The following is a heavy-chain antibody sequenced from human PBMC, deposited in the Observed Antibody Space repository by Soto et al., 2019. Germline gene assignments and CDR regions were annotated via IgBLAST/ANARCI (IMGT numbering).Heavy chain of an antibody. CDR1: GGTFSSYA. D-gene: IGHD6-19*01. V-gene: IGHV1-69*06. CDR3: ARVLYSSGWYGNFDY. Sequence: GASVKVSCKASGGTFSSYAISWVRQAPGQGLEWMGGIIPIFGTANYAQKFQGRVTITADKSTSTAYMELSSLRSEDTAVYYCARVLYSSGWYGNFDYWGQGTLVTVS. J-gene: IGHJ4*02. CDR2: IIPIFGTA.